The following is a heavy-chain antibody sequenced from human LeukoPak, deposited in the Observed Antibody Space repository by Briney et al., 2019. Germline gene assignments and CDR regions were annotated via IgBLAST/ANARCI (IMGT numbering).Heavy chain of an antibody. Sequence: HPGRSLRLSCAASGFTFSSYAMHWVRQAPGKGLEWVAVISYDGSNKYYADSVKGRFTISRGNSKNTLYLQMNSLRAEDTAVYYCARGYSSNQYYFDYWGRGTLVTVSS. J-gene: IGHJ4*02. D-gene: IGHD6-13*01. CDR2: ISYDGSNK. V-gene: IGHV3-30*04. CDR1: GFTFSSYA. CDR3: ARGYSSNQYYFDY.